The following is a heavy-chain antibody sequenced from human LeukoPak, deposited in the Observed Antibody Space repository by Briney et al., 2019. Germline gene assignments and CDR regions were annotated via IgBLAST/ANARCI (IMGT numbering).Heavy chain of an antibody. V-gene: IGHV1-69*06. CDR2: IIPIFGTA. J-gene: IGHJ5*02. Sequence: SVKVSCKAPGGTFSSYAISWVRQAPGQGLEWMGGIIPIFGTANYAQKFQGRVTITADKSTSTAYMELSSLRSEDTAVYYCARAYFGVWGSYRYHNWFDPWGQGTLVTVSS. CDR1: GGTFSSYA. D-gene: IGHD3-16*02. CDR3: ARAYFGVWGSYRYHNWFDP.